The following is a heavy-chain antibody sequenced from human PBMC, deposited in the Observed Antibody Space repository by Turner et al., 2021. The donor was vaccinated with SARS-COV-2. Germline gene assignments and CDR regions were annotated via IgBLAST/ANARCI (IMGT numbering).Heavy chain of an antibody. CDR3: ARWDNYYDSSGYYPDAFDI. CDR1: GFTFSSYS. V-gene: IGHV3-21*01. CDR2: ISSSSSYI. D-gene: IGHD3-22*01. Sequence: EVQRVESGGGLVKPGGSLRLSCAASGFTFSSYSMNWVRQAPGKGLEWVSCISSSSSYIYYADSVKGRFTISRDNAKNSLYLQMNSLRAEDTAVYYCARWDNYYDSSGYYPDAFDIWGQGTMVTVSS. J-gene: IGHJ3*02.